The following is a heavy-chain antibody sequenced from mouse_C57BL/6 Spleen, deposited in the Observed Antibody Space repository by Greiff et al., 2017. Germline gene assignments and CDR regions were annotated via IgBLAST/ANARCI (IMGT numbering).Heavy chain of an antibody. CDR1: GYTFTDYY. CDR2: INPNNGGT. CDR3: ARRNFSYYYGSSYFDY. Sequence: EVQLQQSGPELVKPGASVKISCKASGYTFTDYYMNWVKQSHGKSLEWIGDINPNNGGTSYNQKFKGKATLTVDKSSSTAYMELRSLTSEDSAVYYCARRNFSYYYGSSYFDYWGQGTTLTVSS. V-gene: IGHV1-26*01. D-gene: IGHD1-1*01. J-gene: IGHJ2*01.